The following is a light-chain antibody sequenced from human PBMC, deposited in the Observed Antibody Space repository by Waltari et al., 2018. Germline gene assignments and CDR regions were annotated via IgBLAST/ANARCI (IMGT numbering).Light chain of an antibody. CDR3: MQALQTPYT. Sequence: DIVMTQSPLSLPVTPGEPASISCRPSQGLRHTTGYNYLDWYLQKPGQSPQLLIYLGSNRASGVPDRFSGSGSGTDFTLKISRVEAEDVGVYYCMQALQTPYTFGQGTKLEIK. CDR1: QGLRHTTGYNY. J-gene: IGKJ2*01. V-gene: IGKV2-28*01. CDR2: LGS.